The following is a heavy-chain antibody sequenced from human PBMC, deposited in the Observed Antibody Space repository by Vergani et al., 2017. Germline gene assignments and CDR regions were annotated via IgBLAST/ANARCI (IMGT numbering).Heavy chain of an antibody. CDR3: AKTRD. Sequence: EVQLVESGGGLVQPGGSLRLSCAASGSTFSSYAMNWVRQAPGKGLEWVSYISRSSSTIYYADSVKGRFTISRDNAKNSLHLQMNNLRAEDTAVYYCAKTRDWGQGTLVTVSS. V-gene: IGHV3-48*01. CDR2: ISRSSSTI. J-gene: IGHJ4*02. CDR1: GSTFSSYA.